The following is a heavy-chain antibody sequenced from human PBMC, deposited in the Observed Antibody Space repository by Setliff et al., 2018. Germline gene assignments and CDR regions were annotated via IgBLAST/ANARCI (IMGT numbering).Heavy chain of an antibody. J-gene: IGHJ5*02. CDR2: IYPGDFDT. CDR3: ARCTHYYDNSGYTYNWFDP. CDR1: GYSFTSYW. D-gene: IGHD3-22*01. V-gene: IGHV5-51*01. Sequence: PGESLKISCKVSGYSFTSYWIGWVRQMPGKGLEWMGIIYPGDFDTKYSPSFQGQVTISADKSISTAYLQWSSLQASDTAMHYCARCTHYYDNSGYTYNWFDPWGQGTLVTVSS.